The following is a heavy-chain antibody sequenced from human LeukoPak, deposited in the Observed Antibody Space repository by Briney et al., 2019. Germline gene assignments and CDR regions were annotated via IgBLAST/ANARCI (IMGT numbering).Heavy chain of an antibody. CDR3: ARDGGPARSWFDP. D-gene: IGHD6-6*01. Sequence: ASVKVSCKASGYTFSSYYIHWVRQAPGQGLEWMGMINPSGGGTTYVQKFQGRVTMTRVTSTSTVYMELSSLTSDDTALYYCARDGGPARSWFDPWGQGTLVTVSS. J-gene: IGHJ5*02. V-gene: IGHV1-46*01. CDR2: INPSGGGT. CDR1: GYTFSSYY.